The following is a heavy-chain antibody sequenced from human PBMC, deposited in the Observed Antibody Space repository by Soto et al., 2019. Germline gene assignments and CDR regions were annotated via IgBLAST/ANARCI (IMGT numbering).Heavy chain of an antibody. Sequence: PSETLSLTCTVSGVSISSYYWSCIRHPPGKGLEWIGYIYYSGSTNYNPSLKSRVTISVDTSKNQFSLKLSSVTAADTAVYYCARHLDGVYYYYGMEVWGQGTTVNVSS. CDR3: ARHLDGVYYYYGMEV. V-gene: IGHV4-59*01. J-gene: IGHJ6*01. CDR1: GVSISSYY. CDR2: IYYSGST. D-gene: IGHD4-17*01.